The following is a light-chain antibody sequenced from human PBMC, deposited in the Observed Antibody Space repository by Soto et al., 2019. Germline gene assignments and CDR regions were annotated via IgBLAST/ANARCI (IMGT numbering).Light chain of an antibody. CDR2: GAS. CDR3: QQYNNWPRT. CDR1: QSVSGN. Sequence: EIVMTQSPATLSVSPGERATLSCRASQSVSGNLAWYQQKPGQAPRLLIYGASTRATGIPARFSGSGSGTEFPLTISSLQSEDCAVYYCQQYNNWPRTFGQGTKVEIK. J-gene: IGKJ1*01. V-gene: IGKV3-15*01.